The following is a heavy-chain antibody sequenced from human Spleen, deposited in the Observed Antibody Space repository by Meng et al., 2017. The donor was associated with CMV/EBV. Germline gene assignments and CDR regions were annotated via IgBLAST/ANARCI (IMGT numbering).Heavy chain of an antibody. CDR1: GDYD. CDR2: IHDSGTT. D-gene: IGHD2-8*01. Sequence: GDYDWSWIRQPPGKGLEWIGYIHDSGTTYYNPSLKSRVTISKDTSKNDFSLKLSSVTAADTAVYFCARGYCTDGECYRQGDAFDPWGQGTLVTVSS. J-gene: IGHJ5*02. V-gene: IGHV4-30-4*08. CDR3: ARGYCTDGECYRQGDAFDP.